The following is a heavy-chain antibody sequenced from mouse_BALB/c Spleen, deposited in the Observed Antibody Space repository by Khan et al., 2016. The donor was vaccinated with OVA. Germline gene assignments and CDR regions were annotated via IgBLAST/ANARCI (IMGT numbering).Heavy chain of an antibody. J-gene: IGHJ4*01. CDR3: ARAYYGNYREAMDY. V-gene: IGHV2-6-7*01. CDR2: IWGDGST. D-gene: IGHD2-10*01. Sequence: VQLQQSGPGLVAPSQSLSITCTVSGFSLTGYGVNWVRQPPGKGLEWLGMIWGDGSTDYNSALKSRLNLSKYNSKSQVFLKMHSLQTDDTARYYCARAYYGNYREAMDYWGHGTSVTVSS. CDR1: GFSLTGYG.